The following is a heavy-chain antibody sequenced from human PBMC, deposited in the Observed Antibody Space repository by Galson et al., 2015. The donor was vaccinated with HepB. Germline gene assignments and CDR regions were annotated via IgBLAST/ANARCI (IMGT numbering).Heavy chain of an antibody. Sequence: SLRLSCAASGFAFRNAWMTWVRQAPGKGLEWVGRIKSRTDAGTTDYAAPVKGRFTISRDDLKNTLFLHMSSLKTEDTAVYYCTTENYGSESDGPDYWGQGTLVTVSS. CDR1: GFAFRNAW. CDR2: IKSRTDAGTT. V-gene: IGHV3-15*01. D-gene: IGHD3-10*01. J-gene: IGHJ4*02. CDR3: TTENYGSESDGPDY.